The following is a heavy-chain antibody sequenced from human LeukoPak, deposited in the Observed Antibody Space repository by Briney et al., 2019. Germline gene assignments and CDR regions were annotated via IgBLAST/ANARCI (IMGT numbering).Heavy chain of an antibody. V-gene: IGHV4-30-4*01. CDR3: ARASIAARPRYFDY. Sequence: SQTLSLTCTVSGGSISSGNFYWSWIRQPPGKGLEWIGYIFYLGSTNYNPSLKSRVTISVDTSKNQFSLKLSSVTAADTAVYYCARASIAARPRYFDYWGQGTLVTVSS. CDR2: IFYLGST. D-gene: IGHD6-6*01. CDR1: GGSISSGNFY. J-gene: IGHJ4*02.